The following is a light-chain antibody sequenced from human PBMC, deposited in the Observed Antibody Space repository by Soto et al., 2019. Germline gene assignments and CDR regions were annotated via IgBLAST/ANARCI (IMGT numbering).Light chain of an antibody. Sequence: EIVLTQSPGTLSLSPGERATLSCRASQSVSSSYLARYQQKPGQAPRLLIYGASSRATGIPDRFSGSASGTDFTLTISRLEPEDFAVYYCQQYGSFWTFGQGTKVEIK. CDR2: GAS. V-gene: IGKV3-20*01. J-gene: IGKJ1*01. CDR3: QQYGSFWT. CDR1: QSVSSSY.